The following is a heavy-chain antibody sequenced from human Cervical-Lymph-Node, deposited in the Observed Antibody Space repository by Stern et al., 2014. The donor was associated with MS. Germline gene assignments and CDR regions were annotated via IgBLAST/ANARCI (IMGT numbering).Heavy chain of an antibody. D-gene: IGHD6-6*01. CDR2: INGDGSST. J-gene: IGHJ4*02. CDR1: GFTFSSHW. Sequence: EVQLVESGGGLFQPGGSLRLSCAASGFTFSSHWMHWVRQAPGKGLVWVSRINGDGSSTGYADFVKGRFTISRDNAKNTLYLQMNSLRAEDTAVYYCARDPEYTTSHWGQGALVTVSS. CDR3: ARDPEYTTSH. V-gene: IGHV3-74*01.